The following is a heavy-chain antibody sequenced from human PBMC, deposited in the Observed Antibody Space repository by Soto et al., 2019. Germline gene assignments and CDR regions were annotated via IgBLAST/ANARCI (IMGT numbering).Heavy chain of an antibody. V-gene: IGHV4-59*01. CDR1: GGSISSYY. Sequence: PSETLSLTCTVSGGSISSYYWSWIRQPPGKGLEWIGYIYYSGSTNYNPSLKSRVTISVDTSKNQFSLKLSSVTAADTAVYYCARTYYDFWSGYFRYFDYWGQGTLVTVSS. J-gene: IGHJ4*02. CDR3: ARTYYDFWSGYFRYFDY. D-gene: IGHD3-3*01. CDR2: IYYSGST.